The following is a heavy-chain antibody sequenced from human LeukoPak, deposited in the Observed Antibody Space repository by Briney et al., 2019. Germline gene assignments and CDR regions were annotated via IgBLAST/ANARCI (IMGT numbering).Heavy chain of an antibody. J-gene: IGHJ5*02. CDR2: IYYSGST. V-gene: IGHV4-39*01. Sequence: SETLSLTCTVSGGTISNSIYYWGWIRQPPGKGLEWIGGIYYSGSTYYNPSLKSRVTISVDTSKNQFSLKLSSVTAADTAVYYCARQDIEVVPAARFYNWFDPWGQGTLVTVSS. CDR1: GGTISNSIYY. CDR3: ARQDIEVVPAARFYNWFDP. D-gene: IGHD2-2*01.